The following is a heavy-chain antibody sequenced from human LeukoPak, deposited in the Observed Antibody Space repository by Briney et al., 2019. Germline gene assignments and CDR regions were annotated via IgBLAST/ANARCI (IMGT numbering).Heavy chain of an antibody. CDR1: GFTFSSNW. CDR2: IKPDGSAE. V-gene: IGHV3-7*01. Sequence: GGSLRLSCATSGFTFSSNWMSWVCHAPGRGLEWVANIKPDGSAEYYADSVKGRFTISRDNSKNTLYLQMNSLRAEDTAVYYCARDLSGSVLDYWGQGTLVTVSS. CDR3: ARDLSGSVLDY. J-gene: IGHJ4*02. D-gene: IGHD1-26*01.